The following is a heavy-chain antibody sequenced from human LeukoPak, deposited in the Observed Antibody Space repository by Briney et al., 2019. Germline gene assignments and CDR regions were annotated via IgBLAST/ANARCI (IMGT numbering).Heavy chain of an antibody. CDR3: ARGSYIAAANY. Sequence: PSETLSLTCTVSGGSISSYYWSWIRQPPGKGLEWIGYIYYSGSTNYNPSLKSRVTISVDTSKNQFSLKLSSVTAADTAVYYCARGSYIAAANYWGQGTLVTVSS. J-gene: IGHJ4*02. V-gene: IGHV4-59*08. D-gene: IGHD6-13*01. CDR1: GGSISSYY. CDR2: IYYSGST.